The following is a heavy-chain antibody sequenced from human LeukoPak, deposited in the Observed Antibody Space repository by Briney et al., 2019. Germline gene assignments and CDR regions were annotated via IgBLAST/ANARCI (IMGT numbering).Heavy chain of an antibody. V-gene: IGHV5-51*01. CDR1: GYSFTSYW. J-gene: IGHJ5*02. D-gene: IGHD2-2*01. CDR3: ARGVDCGSTSCYYNWFDP. Sequence: GESLKISCKGSGYSFTSYWIGWVRQMPGKGLEWMGIIYPGDSDTRYSPSFQGQVTISADKSISTAYLQWSSLKASDTAMYYCARGVDCGSTSCYYNWFDPWGQGTLVTVSS. CDR2: IYPGDSDT.